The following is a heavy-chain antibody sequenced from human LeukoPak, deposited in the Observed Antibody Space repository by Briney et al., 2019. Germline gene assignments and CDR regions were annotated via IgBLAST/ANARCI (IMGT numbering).Heavy chain of an antibody. CDR2: INPNSGGT. Sequence: ASVKVSCKASGYTFTGYYMHWVRQAPGQGLEWMGWINPNSGGTNYAQKFQGWVTMTRDTSISTAYMELSRLRSDDTAVYYCARDQSQVATGSNYYYYGMDVWGQGTTVTVSS. CDR1: GYTFTGYY. J-gene: IGHJ6*02. CDR3: ARDQSQVATGSNYYYYGMDV. D-gene: IGHD5-12*01. V-gene: IGHV1-2*04.